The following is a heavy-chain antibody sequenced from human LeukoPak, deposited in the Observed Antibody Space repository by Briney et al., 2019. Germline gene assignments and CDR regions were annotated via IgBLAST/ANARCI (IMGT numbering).Heavy chain of an antibody. V-gene: IGHV1-69*05. CDR3: ATNPMTGYHLGDYYYFYMAV. CDR1: GVTFSSYA. CDR2: ILPAFGTV. Sequence: SVKVSCKVSGVTFSSYAISWVRQAPGQGLEWIGGILPAFGTVNSAQKFQGRVTITKEDCTTTAYMELSSLRSEDTAVYYCATNPMTGYHLGDYYYFYMAVWGKGTTVTVS. D-gene: IGHD1-20*01. J-gene: IGHJ6*03.